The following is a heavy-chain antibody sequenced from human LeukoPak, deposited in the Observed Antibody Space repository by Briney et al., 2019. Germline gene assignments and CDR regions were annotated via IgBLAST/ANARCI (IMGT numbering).Heavy chain of an antibody. J-gene: IGHJ4*02. D-gene: IGHD3-10*01. CDR3: AKDDAWLRFGE. V-gene: IGHV3-23*01. CDR1: GFTFSNHG. CDR2: TSPSGDIT. Sequence: TGGSLRLSCAASGFTFSNHGMNWVRQAPGKGLEWVSGTSPSGDITYYADSVKGRFTTSRDNSKNTLYLEVISLTAEDTAVYYCAKDDAWLRFGEWSQGTLVTVSS.